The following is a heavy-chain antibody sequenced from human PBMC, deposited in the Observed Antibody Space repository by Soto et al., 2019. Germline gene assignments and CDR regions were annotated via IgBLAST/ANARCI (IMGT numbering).Heavy chain of an antibody. CDR2: ISSSSSYI. CDR3: ASSTRITMIVVNRRAPPDY. Sequence: PGGSLRLSCAASGFTFSSYSMNWVRQAPGKGLEWVSSISSSSSYIYYADSVKGRFTISRDNAKNSLYLQMNSLRAEDTAVYYCASSTRITMIVVNRRAPPDYWGQGTLVTVSS. V-gene: IGHV3-21*01. D-gene: IGHD3-22*01. CDR1: GFTFSSYS. J-gene: IGHJ4*02.